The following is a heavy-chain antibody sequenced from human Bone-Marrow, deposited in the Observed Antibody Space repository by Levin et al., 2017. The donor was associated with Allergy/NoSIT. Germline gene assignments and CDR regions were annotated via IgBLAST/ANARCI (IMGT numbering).Heavy chain of an antibody. J-gene: IGHJ4*02. D-gene: IGHD1-14*01. V-gene: IGHV3-15*07. Sequence: PGGSLRLSCAASGFTLTNAWMHWVRQASGKGLQWVGRIKSRADGGTTDYAAPVEGRVSISRDDSKNTLYLQINNLKTEDTAVYYCVTDPYNWGQGTLVTVSS. CDR3: VTDPYN. CDR1: GFTLTNAW. CDR2: IKSRADGGTT.